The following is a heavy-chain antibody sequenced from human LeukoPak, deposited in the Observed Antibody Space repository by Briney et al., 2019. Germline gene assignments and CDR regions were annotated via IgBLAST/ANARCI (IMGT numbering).Heavy chain of an antibody. CDR3: AKDAQRGFDYSNSLEY. J-gene: IGHJ4*02. CDR1: GFTFSNYW. CDR2: IWNDGSSQ. V-gene: IGHV3-33*06. D-gene: IGHD4-11*01. Sequence: GGSLRLSCAASGFTFSNYWMSWVRQAPGKGLEWVAVIWNDGSSQYYADSVKGRFTISRDNFQNTVYLQMNTLRAEDTAVYYCAKDAQRGFDYSNSLEYWGQGTLVTVSS.